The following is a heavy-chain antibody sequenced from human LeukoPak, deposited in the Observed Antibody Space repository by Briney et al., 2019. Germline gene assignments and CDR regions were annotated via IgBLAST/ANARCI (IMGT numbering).Heavy chain of an antibody. CDR2: ISSSSGYI. Sequence: GGSLRLSCAASGFTFSSYSMNWVRQAPGKGLEWVSSISSSSGYIYYADSVKGRFTISRDNAKNSLYLQMSSLRAEDTAVYYCARDLFSGYWGQGTLVTVSS. CDR3: ARDLFSGY. D-gene: IGHD3-3*02. J-gene: IGHJ4*02. V-gene: IGHV3-21*01. CDR1: GFTFSSYS.